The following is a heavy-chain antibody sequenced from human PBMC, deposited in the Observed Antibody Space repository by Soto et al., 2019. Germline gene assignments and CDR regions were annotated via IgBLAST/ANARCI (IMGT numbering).Heavy chain of an antibody. Sequence: GESLKISCQGSGYSFTSNWIGWVRQMPGKGLEWMGIINPADSDIKYSPSFQGQVTISADKSIGTAYLQWSSLRASDTAMYYCARHQRDDASRKIDCWGQGTLVTVSS. CDR2: INPADSDI. D-gene: IGHD3-16*01. CDR1: GYSFTSNW. CDR3: ARHQRDDASRKIDC. J-gene: IGHJ4*02. V-gene: IGHV5-51*01.